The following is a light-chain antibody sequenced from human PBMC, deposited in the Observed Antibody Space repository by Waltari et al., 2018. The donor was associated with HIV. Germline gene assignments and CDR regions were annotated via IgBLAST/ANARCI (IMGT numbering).Light chain of an antibody. J-gene: IGKJ4*01. Sequence: DLQMTQPPSSLSASIGDTVIIPCRASQDVSHSITWFQQQPGNVPNLLVHGAFKLQRGVPSRYSGSGSGTDYTLSISVLQAEDFSTYFWQQYYGVPLTFGGGTRVDIK. V-gene: IGKV1-NL1*01. CDR2: GAF. CDR1: QDVSHS. CDR3: QQYYGVPLT.